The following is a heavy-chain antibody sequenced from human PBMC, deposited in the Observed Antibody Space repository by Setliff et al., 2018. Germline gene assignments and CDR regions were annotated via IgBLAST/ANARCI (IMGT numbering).Heavy chain of an antibody. Sequence: PGGSLRLSCVGSGFIFRNYWMSWVRQAPGKGLQWVANIKEDGSENYYLDSVKGRFTVSSDNAKNSLYLQMNSLRTEDTAVYYCARVVRGGLAGAFDIWGQGTMVTVS. CDR2: IKEDGSEN. V-gene: IGHV3-7*01. J-gene: IGHJ3*02. CDR3: ARVVRGGLAGAFDI. D-gene: IGHD6-13*01. CDR1: GFIFRNYW.